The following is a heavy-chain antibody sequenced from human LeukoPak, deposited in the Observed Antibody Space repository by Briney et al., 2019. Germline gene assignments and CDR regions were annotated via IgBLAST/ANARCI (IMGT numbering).Heavy chain of an antibody. CDR1: GFTFSDYW. J-gene: IGHJ4*02. Sequence: GGSLRLSCAASGFTFSDYWMHWVRQAPEKGLEWVANINQDGSEKYYVDSVKGRFTISRDNAKNSLYLQTNSLRAEDTAVYYCARALGAYAAFWGLGTLVTVSS. CDR2: INQDGSEK. D-gene: IGHD5-12*01. V-gene: IGHV3-7*03. CDR3: ARALGAYAAF.